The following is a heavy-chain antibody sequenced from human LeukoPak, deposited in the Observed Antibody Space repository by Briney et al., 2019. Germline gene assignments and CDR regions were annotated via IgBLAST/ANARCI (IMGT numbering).Heavy chain of an antibody. Sequence: QAGGSLRLSCAASGFTFSSYAMSWVRQAPGKGLEWVANIKQDGSEKYYVDSVKGRFTISRDNAKNSLYLQMNSLRAEDTAVYYCARRNDYGDYWGQGTLVTVSS. CDR3: ARRNDYGDY. CDR1: GFTFSSYA. CDR2: IKQDGSEK. J-gene: IGHJ4*02. D-gene: IGHD2-8*01. V-gene: IGHV3-7*01.